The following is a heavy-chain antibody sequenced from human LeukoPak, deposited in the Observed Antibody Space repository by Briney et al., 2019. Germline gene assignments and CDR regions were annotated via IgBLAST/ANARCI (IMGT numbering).Heavy chain of an antibody. CDR2: IYYSGST. V-gene: IGHV4-39*01. D-gene: IGHD5-18*01. CDR1: GGSISSSSYY. J-gene: IGHJ4*02. Sequence: SETLSLTCIVSGGSISSSSYYWGWIRQPPGKGLEWIGSIYYSGSTYYNPSLKSRVTISVDTSKNQFSLKLSSVTAADTAVYYCARLTWIQLWQARYYFDYWGQGTLVTVSS. CDR3: ARLTWIQLWQARYYFDY.